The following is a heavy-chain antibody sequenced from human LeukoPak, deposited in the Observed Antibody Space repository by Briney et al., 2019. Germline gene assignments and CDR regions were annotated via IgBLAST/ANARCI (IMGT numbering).Heavy chain of an antibody. J-gene: IGHJ4*02. V-gene: IGHV1-69*13. Sequence: SVKVSCKASGGTFSSYAISWVRPAPGQGLEWMGGIIPIFGTANYAQKFQGRVTITADEFTRTAYMELSSLRSEDTAVYYCARGGYYDCSGYYYGGYWGQGTLVTVSS. CDR2: IIPIFGTA. CDR3: ARGGYYDCSGYYYGGY. D-gene: IGHD3-22*01. CDR1: GGTFSSYA.